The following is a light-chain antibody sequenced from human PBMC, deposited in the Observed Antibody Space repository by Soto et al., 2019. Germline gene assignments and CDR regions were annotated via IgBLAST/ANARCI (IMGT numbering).Light chain of an antibody. V-gene: IGKV3-11*01. J-gene: IGKJ4*01. Sequence: EIVLTHSPATLSLTPWGRATLSCRASQSVGTYFAWYQQKYGQAHRLLIYDASNRASGIPARFIGSGCGTDFTLTISSLEPEAFAVYSCQQRRNWISFGRGSK. CDR1: QSVGTY. CDR2: DAS. CDR3: QQRRNWIS.